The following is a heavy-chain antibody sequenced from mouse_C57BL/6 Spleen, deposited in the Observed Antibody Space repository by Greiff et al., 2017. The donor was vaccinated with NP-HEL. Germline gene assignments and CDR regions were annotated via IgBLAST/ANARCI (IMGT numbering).Heavy chain of an antibody. V-gene: IGHV5-4*01. D-gene: IGHD2-2*01. Sequence: EVQLQQSGGGLVKPGGSLKLSCAASGFTFRSYAMSWVRQTPEKRLEWVATISDGGSYTYYPDNVKGRFTISRDNAKNNQYLQMSHLKSEDTAMYYCAREPGYDEGYFDVWGTGTTVTVSS. CDR1: GFTFRSYA. CDR3: AREPGYDEGYFDV. J-gene: IGHJ1*03. CDR2: ISDGGSYT.